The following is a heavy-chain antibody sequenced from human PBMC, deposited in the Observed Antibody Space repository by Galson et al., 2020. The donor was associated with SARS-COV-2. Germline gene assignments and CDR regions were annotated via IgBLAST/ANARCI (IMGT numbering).Heavy chain of an antibody. CDR3: ARQSPSVVVPAATFDY. CDR1: GYSFTSYW. D-gene: IGHD2-2*01. J-gene: IGHJ4*02. Sequence: GESLKISCKGSGYSFTSYWIGWVRQMPGKGLEWMGIIYPGDSDTRYSPSFQGQVTISADKSISTAYLQWNSLKASDTAMYYCARQSPSVVVPAATFDYWGQGTLVTVSS. CDR2: IYPGDSDT. V-gene: IGHV5-51*01.